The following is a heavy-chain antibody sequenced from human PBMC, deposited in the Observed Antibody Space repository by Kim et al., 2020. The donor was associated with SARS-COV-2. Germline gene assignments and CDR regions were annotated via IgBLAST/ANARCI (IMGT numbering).Heavy chain of an antibody. V-gene: IGHV3-30*18. D-gene: IGHD6-19*01. CDR2: ISYDGSNK. CDR3: AKEAVAGRYIDY. Sequence: GGSLRLSCAASGFTFSSYGMHWVRQAPGKGLEWVAVISYDGSNKYYADSVKGRFTISRDNSKNTLYLQMNSLRAEDTAVYYCAKEAVAGRYIDYWGQGTLVTVSS. J-gene: IGHJ4*02. CDR1: GFTFSSYG.